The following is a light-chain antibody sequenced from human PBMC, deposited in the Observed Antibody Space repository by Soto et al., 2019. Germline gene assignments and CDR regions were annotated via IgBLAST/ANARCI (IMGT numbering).Light chain of an antibody. J-gene: IGKJ2*01. Sequence: EIVMTQSPATLSVSPGERATLSCRASQSISSELAWYQQKPGQPPRLLIYGASTRATGVPARFTGSGSGSDFTLTIRGLQSEDFAVYYCQQVHNWPLTFGQGTRLEI. CDR1: QSISSE. V-gene: IGKV3-15*01. CDR2: GAS. CDR3: QQVHNWPLT.